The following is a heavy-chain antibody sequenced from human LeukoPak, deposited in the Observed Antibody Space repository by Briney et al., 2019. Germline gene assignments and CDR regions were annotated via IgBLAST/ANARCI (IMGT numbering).Heavy chain of an antibody. J-gene: IGHJ4*02. D-gene: IGHD3-10*01. V-gene: IGHV3-53*01. CDR3: ARGYGRLDY. Sequence: GGSPRLSCAASGFTVSSKYMSWVRQAPGKGLEWLSVIYVAGNTYHADSVKGRFTISRDNSKNTLYLQMNSLRAEDTAVYYCARGYGRLDYWGQGTLVTVSS. CDR2: IYVAGNT. CDR1: GFTVSSKY.